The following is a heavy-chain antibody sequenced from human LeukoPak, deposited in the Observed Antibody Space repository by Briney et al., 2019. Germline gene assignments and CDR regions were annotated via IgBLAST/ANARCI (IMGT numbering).Heavy chain of an antibody. CDR1: GGSFSGYY. Sequence: PSETLSLTCAVYGGSFSGYYWSWIRQPPGKGLEWIGEINHSGSTNYNPSLKSRVTISVDTSKNQFSLKLSSVTAADTAVYYCARVAAAARGVFDYWGQGTLVTVSS. CDR3: ARVAAAARGVFDY. D-gene: IGHD6-13*01. V-gene: IGHV4-34*01. J-gene: IGHJ4*02. CDR2: INHSGST.